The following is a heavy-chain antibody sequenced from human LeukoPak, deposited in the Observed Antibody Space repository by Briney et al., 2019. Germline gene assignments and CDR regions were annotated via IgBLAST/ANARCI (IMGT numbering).Heavy chain of an antibody. Sequence: PGRSLRLSCAASRFTFSSYAMHWVRQAPGKGLERVAVIWYDGSNKYYADSVKGRFTISRDNSKNTLYLQMNSLRAEDTAVYYCARDLRVWGNYPSGMDVWGKGTTVTVSS. J-gene: IGHJ6*04. CDR1: RFTFSSYA. CDR3: ARDLRVWGNYPSGMDV. D-gene: IGHD3-16*02. CDR2: IWYDGSNK. V-gene: IGHV3-33*01.